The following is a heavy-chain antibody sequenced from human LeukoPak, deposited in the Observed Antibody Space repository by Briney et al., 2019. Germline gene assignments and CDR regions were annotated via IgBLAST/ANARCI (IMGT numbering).Heavy chain of an antibody. D-gene: IGHD2-2*01. J-gene: IGHJ3*02. CDR1: GGSISSGGYY. CDR3: ARGAPSHGGAFDI. CDR2: IYYSGST. V-gene: IGHV4-31*03. Sequence: KPSQTLSLTCTVSGGSISSGGYYWSLIRQHPGKGLEWIGYIYYSGSTYYNPSLKSRVTISVDTSKNQFSLKLSSVTAADTAVYYCARGAPSHGGAFDIWGQGTMVTVSS.